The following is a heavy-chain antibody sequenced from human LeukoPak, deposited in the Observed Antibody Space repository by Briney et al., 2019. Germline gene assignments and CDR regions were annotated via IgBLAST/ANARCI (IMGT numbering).Heavy chain of an antibody. D-gene: IGHD3-10*01. CDR3: APRGGYCGSGSYYGFDP. CDR2: ISYDGSKK. V-gene: IGHV3-30*03. J-gene: IGHJ5*02. CDR1: GFTFSSYG. Sequence: PGGSLRLSCAASGFTFSSYGMHWVRQAPGKGLEWVAVISYDGSKKYYADSVKGRFTISRDNSKNTLYLQMNSLRDEDTAVYYCAPRGGYCGSGSYYGFDPWGQGTLVTVSS.